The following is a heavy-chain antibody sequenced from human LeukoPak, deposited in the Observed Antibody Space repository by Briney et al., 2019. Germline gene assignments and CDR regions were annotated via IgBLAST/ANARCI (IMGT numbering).Heavy chain of an antibody. D-gene: IGHD2-15*01. Sequence: SETLSLTCTVSGGSISSYYWSWIRQPAGKGLEWIGRIYTSGSTNYNPSLKSRVTMSVDTSKNQFSLKLSSVTAADTAVYYCARQGWYCSGGSCYLDAFDIWGQGTMVTVSS. CDR3: ARQGWYCSGGSCYLDAFDI. CDR2: IYTSGST. J-gene: IGHJ3*02. CDR1: GGSISSYY. V-gene: IGHV4-4*07.